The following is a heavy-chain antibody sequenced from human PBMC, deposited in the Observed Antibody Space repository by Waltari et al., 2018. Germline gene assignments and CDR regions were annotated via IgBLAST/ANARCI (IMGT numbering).Heavy chain of an antibody. J-gene: IGHJ6*02. CDR2: ISSSSSYI. Sequence: EVQLVESGGGLVKPGGSLRLSCAASGFTFSSYSMNWVRQAPGKGLGGFSTISSSSSYIDYADSVKGRFTISRDNAKNSLYLQMNSLRAEDTAVYYCARYISTGDYYYGMDVWGQGTTVTVSS. CDR3: ARYISTGDYYYGMDV. D-gene: IGHD2-2*01. V-gene: IGHV3-21*01. CDR1: GFTFSSYS.